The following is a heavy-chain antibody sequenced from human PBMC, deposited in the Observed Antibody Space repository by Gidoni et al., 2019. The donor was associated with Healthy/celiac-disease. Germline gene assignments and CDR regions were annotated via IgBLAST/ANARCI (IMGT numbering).Heavy chain of an antibody. J-gene: IGHJ4*02. CDR3: AMYDFWSGSFDY. CDR2: INHSGSP. V-gene: IGHV4-34*01. CDR1: GGSFSGYY. D-gene: IGHD3-3*01. Sequence: QVQLQQWGAGLLKPSETLSLTCAVYGGSFSGYYWSWIRQPPGKGLEWIGEINHSGSPNYNPSLKSRVTISVDTSKNQFSLKLSSVTAADTAVYYCAMYDFWSGSFDYWGQGTLVTVSS.